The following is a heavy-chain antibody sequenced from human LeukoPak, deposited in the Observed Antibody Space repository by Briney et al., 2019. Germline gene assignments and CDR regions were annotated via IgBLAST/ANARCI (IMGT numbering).Heavy chain of an antibody. D-gene: IGHD3-10*01. Sequence: SETLSLTCNVSGYSISSGYYWGWIRQPPGKGLEWIGSIYHSGSTYYNPSLKSRVTISVDTSKNQLPLKLSSVTAADTAMYYCAREGTYYYDLGSHYSGYNWFDPWGQGTLVAVSS. CDR3: AREGTYYYDLGSHYSGYNWFDP. CDR2: IYHSGST. V-gene: IGHV4-38-2*02. J-gene: IGHJ5*02. CDR1: GYSISSGYY.